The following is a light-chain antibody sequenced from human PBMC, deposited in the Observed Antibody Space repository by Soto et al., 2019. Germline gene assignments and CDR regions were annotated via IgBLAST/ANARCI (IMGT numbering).Light chain of an antibody. CDR1: SSDIGGYNY. Sequence: QSALTQPRSVSGSPGQSVAISCTGTSSDIGGYNYVSWYQQHPGKAPKVMIYDVDKRPSGVPDRFSGFKSGNTASLTISDLQTEDEADYYCCSNAGRPDVFGTGTKLTVL. J-gene: IGLJ1*01. V-gene: IGLV2-11*01. CDR2: DVD. CDR3: CSNAGRPDV.